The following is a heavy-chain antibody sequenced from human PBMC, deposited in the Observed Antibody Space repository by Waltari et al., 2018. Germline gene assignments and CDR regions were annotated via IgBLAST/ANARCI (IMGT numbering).Heavy chain of an antibody. V-gene: IGHV4-61*02. D-gene: IGHD3-3*01. J-gene: IGHJ5*02. Sequence: QVQLQESGPGLVRPSQTLSLTCTVSGGSISSGSVYWTWIRQPAGKGLEWVGHIFTSGSTKYNPSLKSRVSVSLDTSENQFSLRLSSVTAADTAVYYCARSGHYDFWSGYYPLNWFDPWGQGTLVTVSS. CDR2: IFTSGST. CDR3: ARSGHYDFWSGYYPLNWFDP. CDR1: GGSISSGSVY.